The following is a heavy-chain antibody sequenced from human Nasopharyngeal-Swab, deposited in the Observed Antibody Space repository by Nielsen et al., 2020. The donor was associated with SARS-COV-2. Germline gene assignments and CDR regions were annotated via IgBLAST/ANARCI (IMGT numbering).Heavy chain of an antibody. CDR2: ISGSGGST. CDR1: GFTFSSYA. J-gene: IGHJ2*01. Sequence: GESLKISFEASGFTFSSYAMSWVRQAPGKGLEWVSAISGSGGSTYYADSVKGRFTISRDNSKNTLYLQMNSLRAEDTAVYYCAKEGSRTTVITIYWYLDLWGRGTLVTVSS. D-gene: IGHD2/OR15-2a*01. V-gene: IGHV3-23*01. CDR3: AKEGSRTTVITIYWYLDL.